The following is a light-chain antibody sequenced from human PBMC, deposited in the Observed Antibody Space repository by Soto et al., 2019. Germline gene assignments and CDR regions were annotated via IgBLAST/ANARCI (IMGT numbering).Light chain of an antibody. Sequence: DIQMTQSPSTLSASVGDRVTITCRASQSISSWLAWYQQKPGKAPKLLIYDASSLESGVPSRFSGSGSGTEFTPAISSLQPDDFATYYCQQYHSYPYTFGQGTKLEIK. V-gene: IGKV1-5*01. CDR1: QSISSW. CDR3: QQYHSYPYT. CDR2: DAS. J-gene: IGKJ2*01.